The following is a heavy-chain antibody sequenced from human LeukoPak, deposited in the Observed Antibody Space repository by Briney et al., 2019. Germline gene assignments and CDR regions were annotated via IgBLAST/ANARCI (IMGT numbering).Heavy chain of an antibody. CDR2: INPNSGGT. J-gene: IGHJ4*02. V-gene: IGHV1-2*02. CDR3: AREPYPPPWYYFDY. Sequence: WASVKVSCKASGYTFTGHYMHWVRQAPGQGLEWMGWINPNSGGTSYAQKFQGRVTMTRDTSIFTAYIEVSRLRSDDTAVYYCAREPYPPPWYYFDYWGQGTLVTVSS. CDR1: GYTFTGHY. D-gene: IGHD2-8*02.